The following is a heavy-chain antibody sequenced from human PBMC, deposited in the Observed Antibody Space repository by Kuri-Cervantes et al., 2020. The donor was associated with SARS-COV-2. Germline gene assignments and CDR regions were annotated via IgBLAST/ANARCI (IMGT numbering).Heavy chain of an antibody. Sequence: SLKISCAASGFTFSDHYMDWVRQAPGKGLEWVGRTRNKANSYTTEYAVSVKGRFTISRDDSKNSLYLQMNSLKTEDTAVYYCASAVAGLFDYWGQGTLVTVSS. J-gene: IGHJ4*02. CDR3: ASAVAGLFDY. V-gene: IGHV3-72*01. CDR2: TRNKANSYTT. CDR1: GFTFSDHY. D-gene: IGHD6-19*01.